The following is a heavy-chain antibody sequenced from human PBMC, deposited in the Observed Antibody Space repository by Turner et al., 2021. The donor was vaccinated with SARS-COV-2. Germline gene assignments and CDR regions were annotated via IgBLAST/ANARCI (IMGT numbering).Heavy chain of an antibody. V-gene: IGHV3-33*01. Sequence: QVQLLESGGGVVQPGRSLRLSCAASGFTFSSYGMHWVRQAPGKGLEWVAIIWYDGSNKYYADSVKGRFTISRDNSKNTLYLQMNSLRAEDTAVYYCAREHPPSSWQTYYFDFWGQGTLVTVSS. CDR3: AREHPPSSWQTYYFDF. D-gene: IGHD6-13*01. CDR2: IWYDGSNK. J-gene: IGHJ4*02. CDR1: GFTFSSYG.